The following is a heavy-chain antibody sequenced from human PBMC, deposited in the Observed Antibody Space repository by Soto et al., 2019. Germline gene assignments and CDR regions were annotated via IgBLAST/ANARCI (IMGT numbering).Heavy chain of an antibody. CDR3: AKLLGYCSSTSCLY. J-gene: IGHJ4*02. D-gene: IGHD2-2*01. V-gene: IGHV3-23*01. CDR2: ISGSGGST. Sequence: EVQLLESGGGLVQPGGSLRLSCAASGFTFSSYAMSWVRQAPGKGLEWVSAISGSGGSTYYADSVKGRFTISRDNSKNTLYLQINSLRAEDTAVYYCAKLLGYCSSTSCLYWGQGTLVTVSS. CDR1: GFTFSSYA.